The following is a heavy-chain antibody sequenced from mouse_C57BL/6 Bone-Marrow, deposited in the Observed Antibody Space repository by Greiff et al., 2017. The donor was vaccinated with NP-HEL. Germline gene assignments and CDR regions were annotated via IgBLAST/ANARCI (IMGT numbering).Heavy chain of an antibody. CDR2: IDPENGDT. CDR1: GFNIKDDY. CDR3: TTATVVEYDFDY. Sequence: VQLQQSGAELVRPGASVKLSCTASGFNIKDDYMHWVKQRPEQGLEWIGWIDPENGDTEYASKFQGKATITADTSSNTAYLQLSSLTSEDTAVYYCTTATVVEYDFDYWGKGTTLTVSS. D-gene: IGHD1-1*01. V-gene: IGHV14-4*01. J-gene: IGHJ2*01.